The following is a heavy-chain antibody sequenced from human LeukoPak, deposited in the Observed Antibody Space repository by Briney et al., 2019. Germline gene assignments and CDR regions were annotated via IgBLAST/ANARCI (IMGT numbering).Heavy chain of an antibody. D-gene: IGHD5-18*01. CDR3: AKPRGYSYGSAFDY. V-gene: IGHV3-23*01. CDR1: GFTFSSYG. Sequence: GGSLRLSCAASGFTFSSYGMSWVRQAPGKGLEWVSAISGNGGSTYYADSVKGRFTTSRDNSKNTLYLQMNSLRAEDTAVYYCAKPRGYSYGSAFDYWGQGTLVTVSS. J-gene: IGHJ4*02. CDR2: ISGNGGST.